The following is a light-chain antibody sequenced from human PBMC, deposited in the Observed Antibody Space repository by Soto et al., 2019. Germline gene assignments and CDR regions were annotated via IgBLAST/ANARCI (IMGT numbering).Light chain of an antibody. V-gene: IGKV1-5*01. CDR2: DAS. J-gene: IGKJ1*01. Sequence: DIQMTQSPSTLSASVGDRVTITCRASQSISSWLAWYQQKPGKAPKLLIYDASSLESGVPSRFSGSGSGTEFTLTISSLQPDDFATYYCLQDYNYPRTFGQGTRVEI. CDR3: LQDYNYPRT. CDR1: QSISSW.